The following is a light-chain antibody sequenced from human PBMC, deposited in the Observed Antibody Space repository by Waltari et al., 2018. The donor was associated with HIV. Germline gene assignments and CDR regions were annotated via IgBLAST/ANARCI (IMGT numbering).Light chain of an antibody. Sequence: QSALTQPASVSGSPGQSITISCTGTSSNVGSDDLVSWYQQHPGEAPKLIIYEGTKRPSVVSNRFSGSKSGTTASLTSSGLQAEDEADYYCCSCPRSGIRYVFGTGTKVTVL. J-gene: IGLJ1*01. CDR1: SSNVGSDDL. V-gene: IGLV2-23*01. CDR3: CSCPRSGIRYV. CDR2: EGT.